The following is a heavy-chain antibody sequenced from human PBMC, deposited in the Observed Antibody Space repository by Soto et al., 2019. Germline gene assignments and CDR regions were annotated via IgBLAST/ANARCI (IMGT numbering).Heavy chain of an antibody. CDR1: GSTFSNYW. Sequence: PGGSLRLSCAASGSTFSNYWMTWVRQAPGKGLEWVANIKEDGSEKYYVDSVKGRFTISRDNAKNSLYLQMNSLRAEDTALYYCARAMDVWGQGTTVTVSS. CDR3: ARAMDV. CDR2: IKEDGSEK. V-gene: IGHV3-7*01. J-gene: IGHJ6*02.